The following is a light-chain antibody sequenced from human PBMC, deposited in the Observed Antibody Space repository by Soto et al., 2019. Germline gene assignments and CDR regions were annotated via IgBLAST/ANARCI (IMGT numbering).Light chain of an antibody. Sequence: EIVMTQSPATLSVSPGERATLSCRASQSVSNNLAWYQQKPGQAPRLLIYGASPRATGIPARFSGSGSVTGFTLTINNLQSEDFEVYYCQQYNNWPPYTFGQGIKLEIK. CDR1: QSVSNN. J-gene: IGKJ2*01. V-gene: IGKV3-15*01. CDR3: QQYNNWPPYT. CDR2: GAS.